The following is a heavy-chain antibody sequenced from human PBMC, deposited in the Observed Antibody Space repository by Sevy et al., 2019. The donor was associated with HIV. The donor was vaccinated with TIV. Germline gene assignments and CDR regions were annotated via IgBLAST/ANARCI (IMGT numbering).Heavy chain of an antibody. V-gene: IGHV3-30*02. Sequence: GGSLRLSCAASGFTFGMYAMHWVRQSPGKGLECLAGLWSHGRREYYADFAKGRFTVSRDNSKNTVYLHMDSLRTDDTAVYYCAKEDDAFDVWGQGTMVTVSS. CDR1: GFTFGMYA. CDR2: LWSHGRRE. J-gene: IGHJ3*01. CDR3: AKEDDAFDV.